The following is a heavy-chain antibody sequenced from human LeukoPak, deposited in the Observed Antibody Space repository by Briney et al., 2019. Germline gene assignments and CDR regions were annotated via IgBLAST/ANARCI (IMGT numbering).Heavy chain of an antibody. CDR2: ISYEDGANK. J-gene: IGHJ4*02. V-gene: IGHV3-30*04. D-gene: IGHD3-10*01. CDR3: SKERPEEYYASGSYFDY. Sequence: GRSLRLSCATSGFTFRSFVMHWVRQAPGKGLEWVAAISYEDGANKYYADSVKGRFTISRDNSKYTVYLEMNSLRVEDTAMYYCSKERPEEYYASGSYFDYWGQGTLVTVSS. CDR1: GFTFRSFV.